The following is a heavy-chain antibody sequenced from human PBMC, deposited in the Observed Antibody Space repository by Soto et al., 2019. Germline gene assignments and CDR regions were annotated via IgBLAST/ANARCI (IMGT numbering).Heavy chain of an antibody. J-gene: IGHJ3*02. Sequence: ASVKVSCKASGYTFTSCFIHCVRQAPGQGLEWMGVFDPSGVATNSAQKFQGRLTMTRDTSTSTVYMDLTSLGSDDTALYYCARVSRGAFDIWGQGTLVTVSS. CDR3: ARVSRGAFDI. V-gene: IGHV1-46*01. CDR1: GYTFTSCF. CDR2: FDPSGVAT.